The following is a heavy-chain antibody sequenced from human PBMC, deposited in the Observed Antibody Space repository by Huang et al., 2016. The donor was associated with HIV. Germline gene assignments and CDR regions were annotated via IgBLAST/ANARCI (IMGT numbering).Heavy chain of an antibody. Sequence: EVQLVESGGGLVQPGGSLRLSCAASGFSISSYWMHWVRQDPGKGVVWVSRINSEGSSTSYADSVKGRFTIARDNAKNTLYLQMNSLRAEDTAVYYCARDPRIQSWLNFFDYWGQGTLVSVSS. D-gene: IGHD3-22*01. CDR2: INSEGSST. CDR1: GFSISSYW. J-gene: IGHJ4*02. CDR3: ARDPRIQSWLNFFDY. V-gene: IGHV3-74*01.